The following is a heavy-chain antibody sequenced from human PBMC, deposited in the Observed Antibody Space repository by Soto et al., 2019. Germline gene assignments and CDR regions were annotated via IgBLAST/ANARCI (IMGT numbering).Heavy chain of an antibody. CDR1: GGTFSSYT. Sequence: QVQLVQSGAEVKKPGSSVKVSCKASGGTFSSYTISWVRQAPGQGREWMGRIIPILGIANYAQKFQGRVTITADKTTSTDYMELSSLSSEATAVYYCARKPVYCSGGSCYPDHDAFDIWGQGTMVIISS. CDR2: IIPILGIA. J-gene: IGHJ3*02. V-gene: IGHV1-69*02. D-gene: IGHD2-15*01. CDR3: ARKPVYCSGGSCYPDHDAFDI.